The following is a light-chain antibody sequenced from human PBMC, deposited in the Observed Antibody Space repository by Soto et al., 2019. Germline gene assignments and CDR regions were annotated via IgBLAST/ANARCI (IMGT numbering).Light chain of an antibody. J-gene: IGLJ2*01. CDR1: ALPKQY. CDR3: QSADSSGTYI. V-gene: IGLV3-25*03. CDR2: KDS. Sequence: SYELTQPPSVSVSPGQTARITCSGDALPKQYAYWYQQKPGQAPVLVIYKDSERPSGIPERFSGSSSGTTVTLTISGVQAEDEAEYYCQSADSSGTYIFGGGTQLTIL.